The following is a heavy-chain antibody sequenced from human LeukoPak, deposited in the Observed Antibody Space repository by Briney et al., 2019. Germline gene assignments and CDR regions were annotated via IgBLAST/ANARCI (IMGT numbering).Heavy chain of an antibody. D-gene: IGHD6-6*01. CDR2: IYSGGST. CDR3: ARDLGIAARPYYYYGMDV. V-gene: IGHV3-66*01. Sequence: GGSLRLSCAASGFTFSSNYMGWVRQAPGKGLEWVSVIYSGGSTYYADSVKGRFTISRDNSKNTLYLQMNSLRAEDTAVYYCARDLGIAARPYYYYGMDVWGQGTTVTVSS. J-gene: IGHJ6*02. CDR1: GFTFSSNY.